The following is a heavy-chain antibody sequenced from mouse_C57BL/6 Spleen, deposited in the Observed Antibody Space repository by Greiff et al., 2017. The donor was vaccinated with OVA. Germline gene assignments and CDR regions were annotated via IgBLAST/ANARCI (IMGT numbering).Heavy chain of an antibody. J-gene: IGHJ4*01. Sequence: EVMLVESGGGLVKPGGSLKLSCAASGFTFSDYGMHWVRQAPEKGLEWVAYISSGSSTIYYADTVKGRFTISRDNAKNTLFLQMTSLRSEDTAMYYCARRWDYDGETYYAMDYWGQGTSVTVSS. CDR1: GFTFSDYG. D-gene: IGHD2-4*01. CDR2: ISSGSSTI. V-gene: IGHV5-17*01. CDR3: ARRWDYDGETYYAMDY.